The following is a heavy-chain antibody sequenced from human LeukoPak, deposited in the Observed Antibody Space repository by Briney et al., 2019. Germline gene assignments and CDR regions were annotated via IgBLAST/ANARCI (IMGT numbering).Heavy chain of an antibody. CDR3: ARGTYDTGYYGMDV. D-gene: IGHD3-16*01. Sequence: NPSETLSLTCAVSGGSISSSNWWSWVRQPPGKGLEWIGYIYYSGSTNYNPSLKSRVTISVDTSKNQFSLKLSSVTAADTAVYYCARGTYDTGYYGMDVWGQGTTVTVSS. V-gene: IGHV4-4*02. J-gene: IGHJ6*02. CDR2: IYYSGST. CDR1: GGSISSSNW.